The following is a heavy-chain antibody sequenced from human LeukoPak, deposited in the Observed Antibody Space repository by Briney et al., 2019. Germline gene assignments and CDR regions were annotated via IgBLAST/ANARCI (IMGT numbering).Heavy chain of an antibody. CDR3: ARAAFWRGMDGWFDP. CDR1: GGTFSSYA. CDR2: IIPIFGTA. Sequence: ASVKVSCKASGGTFSSYAISWVRQAPGQGLEWMGGIIPIFGTANYAQKFQGRVTITTDESTSTAYMELSSLRSEDTAVYYCARAAFWRGMDGWFDPWGQGTLVTVSS. V-gene: IGHV1-69*05. D-gene: IGHD3-3*01. J-gene: IGHJ5*02.